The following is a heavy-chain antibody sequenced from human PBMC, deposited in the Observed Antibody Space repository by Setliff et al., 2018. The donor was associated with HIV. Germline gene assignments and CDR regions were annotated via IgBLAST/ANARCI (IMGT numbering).Heavy chain of an antibody. CDR3: ATGLTFPSTFDL. Sequence: PSETLSLTCTVSGGSRGFMTRYYWGWLRQSPGKGLEWIGYTYNTGSTNYRPSLKSRLTISLDTSKHQISLTLSSVTAADTAIYYCATGLTFPSTFDLWGQGTVVTVSS. D-gene: IGHD1-1*01. CDR1: GGSRGFMTRYY. V-gene: IGHV4-61*01. J-gene: IGHJ3*01. CDR2: TYNTGST.